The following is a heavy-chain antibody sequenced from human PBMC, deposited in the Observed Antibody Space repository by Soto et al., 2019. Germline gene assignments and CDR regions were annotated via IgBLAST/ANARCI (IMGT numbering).Heavy chain of an antibody. CDR2: ISSSSSYI. J-gene: IGHJ6*02. V-gene: IGHV3-21*01. Sequence: LSLTCAASGFTFSSYSMNWVRQAPGKGLEWVSSISSSSSYIYYADSVKGRFTISRDNAKNSLYLQMNSLRAEDTAVYYCARGIAVAGTDGYNYYYYGMDVWGQGTTVTVSS. D-gene: IGHD6-19*01. CDR1: GFTFSSYS. CDR3: ARGIAVAGTDGYNYYYYGMDV.